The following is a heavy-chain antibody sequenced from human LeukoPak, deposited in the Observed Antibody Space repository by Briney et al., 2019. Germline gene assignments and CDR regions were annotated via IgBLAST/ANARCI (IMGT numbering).Heavy chain of an antibody. J-gene: IGHJ4*02. CDR1: GGTFSSYA. CDR2: IIPILGIA. CDR3: ARDREQLVGPSGY. D-gene: IGHD6-6*01. V-gene: IGHV1-69*04. Sequence: GASVKVSCKASGGTFSSYAVSWVRQAPGQGLEWMGRIIPILGIANYAQKFQGRVTITADKSTSTAYMELSSLRSEDTAVYYCARDREQLVGPSGYWGQGTLVTVSS.